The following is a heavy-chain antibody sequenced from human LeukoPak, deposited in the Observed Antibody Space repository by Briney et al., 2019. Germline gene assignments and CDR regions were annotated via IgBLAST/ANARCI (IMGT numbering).Heavy chain of an antibody. CDR2: IYYGGST. CDR1: GGSISSYY. V-gene: IGHV4-59*12. Sequence: SETLSLTCTVSGGSISSYYWSWIRQPPGKGLEWIGYIYYGGSTNYNPSPKSRVTISVDTSKNQFSLKLSSVTAADTAVYYCARDSRYCSGGSCFNWFDPWGQGTLVTVSS. CDR3: ARDSRYCSGGSCFNWFDP. J-gene: IGHJ5*02. D-gene: IGHD2-15*01.